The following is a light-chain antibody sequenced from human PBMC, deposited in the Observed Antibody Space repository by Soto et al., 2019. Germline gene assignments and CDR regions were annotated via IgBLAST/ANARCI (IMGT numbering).Light chain of an antibody. Sequence: EIVLTQSPATLSLSPGERATLSCRASQSVSSYFAWYQQKPGQAPRLLIYDASNRATGIPARFSGSGSGTDFTLTISSLEPEDFAVDDCQLRGNWPLTFGQGTNVDIK. CDR3: QLRGNWPLT. CDR1: QSVSSY. V-gene: IGKV3-11*01. J-gene: IGKJ1*01. CDR2: DAS.